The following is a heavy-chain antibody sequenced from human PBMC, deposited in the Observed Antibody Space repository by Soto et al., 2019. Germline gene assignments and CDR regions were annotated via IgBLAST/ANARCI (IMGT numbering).Heavy chain of an antibody. J-gene: IGHJ4*02. Sequence: SETLSLTCGVSGGSMSEYFWSWIRQSPGKGLEWIGYIYYLGSTDYNPSLKSRVTISVDTSKRQFSLRLTSVTAADTAVYYCARDGYDGSGSPYPAYWGPGTQVTVS. V-gene: IGHV4-59*01. CDR1: GGSMSEYF. CDR2: IYYLGST. D-gene: IGHD3-10*01. CDR3: ARDGYDGSGSPYPAY.